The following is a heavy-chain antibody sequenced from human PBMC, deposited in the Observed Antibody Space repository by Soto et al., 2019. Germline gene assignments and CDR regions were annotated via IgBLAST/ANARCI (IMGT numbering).Heavy chain of an antibody. CDR1: GGSISSSSYY. CDR3: ARRGSGSTPYFDY. D-gene: IGHD6-19*01. V-gene: IGHV4-39*01. CDR2: IHYSGST. Sequence: QLQLQESGPGLVKPSETLSLTCSVSGGSISSSSYYWGWIRQPPGKGLEWIGNIHYSGSTYYNPSLKSRVTISVDTSKNPFTLNLSPVTAADTAVYSCARRGSGSTPYFDYWGQGTLVTVSS. J-gene: IGHJ4*02.